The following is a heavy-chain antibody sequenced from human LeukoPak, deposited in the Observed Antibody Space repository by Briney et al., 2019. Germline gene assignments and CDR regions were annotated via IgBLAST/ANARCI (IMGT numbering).Heavy chain of an antibody. CDR3: ARLAAGRYYIDY. Sequence: GASLQISCTGSGYSFANYWIAWVRQMPGKGLEWMGIIYPGDSDTTYSPSFQGQVTISADKSISTAYVQWSSLKASDTAIYYCARLAAGRYYIDYWGQGNLVTVSS. D-gene: IGHD6-25*01. V-gene: IGHV5-51*01. J-gene: IGHJ4*02. CDR2: IYPGDSDT. CDR1: GYSFANYW.